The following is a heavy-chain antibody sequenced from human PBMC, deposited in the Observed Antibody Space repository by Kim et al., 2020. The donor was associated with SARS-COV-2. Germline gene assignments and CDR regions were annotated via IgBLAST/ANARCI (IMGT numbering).Heavy chain of an antibody. CDR2: MNPNSGDT. Sequence: ASVKVSCKASGYTFSNHDIGWVRQATGQGLEWMGWMNPNSGDTIYAQKFQGRVAMTRNTSITTAYMEVSSLRSEDTAEYFCARGSGGLLWCGELFFDSWG. V-gene: IGHV1-8*01. CDR1: GYTFSNHD. J-gene: IGHJ4*01. CDR3: ARGSGGLLWCGELFFDS. D-gene: IGHD3-10*01.